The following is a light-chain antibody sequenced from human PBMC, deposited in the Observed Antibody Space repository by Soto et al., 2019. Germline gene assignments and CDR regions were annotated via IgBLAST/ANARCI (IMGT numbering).Light chain of an antibody. V-gene: IGKV3-15*01. CDR1: QSVSSN. Sequence: EIVLRQSPPTLSVSPGERATPSCRDTQSVSSNLAWYQQKPGEAPPILIYDAATRVTGILARFSGSGSGTEFTLTIISLQSEDVAVYYCRQHNNLPSITFGRGTRLEIK. J-gene: IGKJ5*01. CDR2: DAA. CDR3: RQHNNLPSIT.